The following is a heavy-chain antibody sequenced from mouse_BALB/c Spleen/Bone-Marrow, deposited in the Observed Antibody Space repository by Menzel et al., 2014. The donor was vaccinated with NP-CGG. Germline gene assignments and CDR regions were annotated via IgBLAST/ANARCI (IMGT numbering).Heavy chain of an antibody. CDR3: SSPYGNYGAWFAY. CDR1: GYTFTDHN. Sequence: EVQLQQSGPELVKPGASVKISCKASGYTFTDHNMHWVKQSHGKSLEWIGYIYPYNGGTAYNQKFKSKATLTVDNSSSTAYMELRSLTSEDSAVYYCSSPYGNYGAWFAYWGQGTLVTVFA. V-gene: IGHV1S29*02. D-gene: IGHD2-1*01. J-gene: IGHJ3*01. CDR2: IYPYNGGT.